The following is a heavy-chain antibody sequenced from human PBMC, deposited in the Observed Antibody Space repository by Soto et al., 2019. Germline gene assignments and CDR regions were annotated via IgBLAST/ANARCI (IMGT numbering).Heavy chain of an antibody. D-gene: IGHD3-10*01. V-gene: IGHV3-33*01. J-gene: IGHJ4*02. CDR2: IWYDGSNK. CDR3: ARDNHYYGSGFPGLFDY. Sequence: GGSLRLSCAASGFTFSSYGMHWVRQAPGKGLEWVAVIWYDGSNKYYADSVKGRFTISRDNSKNTLYLQMNSLRADDTAVYYCARDNHYYGSGFPGLFDYWGQGTLVTVSS. CDR1: GFTFSSYG.